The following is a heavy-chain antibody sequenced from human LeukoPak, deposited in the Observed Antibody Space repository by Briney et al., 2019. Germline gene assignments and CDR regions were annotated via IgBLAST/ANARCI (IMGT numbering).Heavy chain of an antibody. CDR1: GFAFSSYS. CDR3: ARDQHY. J-gene: IGHJ4*02. Sequence: GGSLRLSCAASGFAFSSYSMNWVRQAPGKGLEWVSYISSSSNAIYYADSVKGRFTISRDNAKNSLYLQMNSLRAEDTAVYYCARDQHYWGQGTLVTVSS. CDR2: ISSSSNAI. V-gene: IGHV3-48*04.